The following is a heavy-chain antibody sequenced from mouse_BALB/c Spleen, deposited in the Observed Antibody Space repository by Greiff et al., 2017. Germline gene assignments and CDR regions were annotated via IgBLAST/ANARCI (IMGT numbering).Heavy chain of an antibody. Sequence: VQLQQSGAELVKPGASVKLSCTASGFNIKDTYIHWVKQRPEQGLEWIGRIDPANGNTKYDPKFQGKATITADTSSNTAYLQLSSLTSEDTAVYYCARVLYDYDVSWFAYWGQGTLVTVSA. CDR1: GFNIKDTY. CDR3: ARVLYDYDVSWFAY. V-gene: IGHV14-3*02. CDR2: IDPANGNT. J-gene: IGHJ3*01. D-gene: IGHD2-4*01.